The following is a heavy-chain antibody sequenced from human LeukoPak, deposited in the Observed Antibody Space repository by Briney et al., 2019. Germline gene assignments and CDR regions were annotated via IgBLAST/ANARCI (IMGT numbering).Heavy chain of an antibody. CDR2: INPSGGST. D-gene: IGHD5-18*01. Sequence: SVKVSCKASGYTFTSYYMHWVRQAPGQGLEWMGIINPSGGSTSYAQKFQGRVTMTRDTSTSTVYMELSSLRSEDTAVYYCARGHQGRGYSYGPLPIPFDYWGQGTLVTVSS. CDR1: GYTFTSYY. J-gene: IGHJ4*02. CDR3: ARGHQGRGYSYGPLPIPFDY. V-gene: IGHV1-46*01.